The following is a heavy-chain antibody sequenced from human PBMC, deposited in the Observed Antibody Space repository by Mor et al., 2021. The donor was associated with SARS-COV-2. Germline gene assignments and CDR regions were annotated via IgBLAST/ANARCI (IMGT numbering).Heavy chain of an antibody. CDR2: INHSGST. Sequence: GKGLEWIGEINHSGSTNYNPSLKSRVTISVDTSKNQFSLKLSSVTAADTAVYYCARGTQWLPFHYWGQGTLVTVSS. CDR3: ARGTQWLPFHY. J-gene: IGHJ4*02. D-gene: IGHD3-22*01. V-gene: IGHV4-34*01.